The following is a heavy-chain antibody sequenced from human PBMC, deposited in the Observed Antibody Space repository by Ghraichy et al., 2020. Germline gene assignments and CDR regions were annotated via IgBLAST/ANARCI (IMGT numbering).Heavy chain of an antibody. CDR3: ARGAATVTPYDAFDI. J-gene: IGHJ3*02. CDR2: IKQEGSEK. Sequence: GGSLRLSCAASGFTFSSYWMSWVRQAPGKRLEWVANIKQEGSEKYYVDSVKGRFTISRDNAKNSLYLQMNSLRAEDTAVYYCARGAATVTPYDAFDIWGQGTMVTVSS. D-gene: IGHD4-17*01. V-gene: IGHV3-7*01. CDR1: GFTFSSYW.